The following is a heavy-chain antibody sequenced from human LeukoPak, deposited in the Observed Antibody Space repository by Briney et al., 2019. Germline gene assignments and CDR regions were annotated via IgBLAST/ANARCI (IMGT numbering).Heavy chain of an antibody. V-gene: IGHV4-59*01. Sequence: SETLSLTCTVSGGSISSNYWSWIRQPPGKGLEWIGYIYNSGTTNYNPSLKSRVTISVDTSKNQFSLKLSSVTAADTAVYYCARAVPGGVINLPAFDYGGQGTLVTVSS. J-gene: IGHJ4*02. CDR3: ARAVPGGVINLPAFDY. CDR2: IYNSGTT. D-gene: IGHD2/OR15-2a*01. CDR1: GGSISSNY.